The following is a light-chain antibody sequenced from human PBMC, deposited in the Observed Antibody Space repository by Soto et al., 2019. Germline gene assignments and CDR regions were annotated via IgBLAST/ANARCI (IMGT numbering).Light chain of an antibody. J-gene: IGKJ1*01. CDR2: KTS. CDR3: HQYNSYWT. Sequence: DIQITQSPSAQSASVGDRLTITCRASQSISNWLAWYQQKPGKAPKLLIYKTSILENGVPSRFSGSGSGTEFTLSISSLQPDDFATYYCHQYNSYWTFGQGTKVDI. V-gene: IGKV1-5*03. CDR1: QSISNW.